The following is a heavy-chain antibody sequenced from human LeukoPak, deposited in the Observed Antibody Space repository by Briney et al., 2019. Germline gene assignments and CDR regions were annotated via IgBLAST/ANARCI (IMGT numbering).Heavy chain of an antibody. V-gene: IGHV4-59*01. CDR2: IYYSGST. CDR1: GGSISSYY. Sequence: TSETLSLTCTVSGGSISSYYWSWIRQPPGKGLEWIGYIYYSGSTNYNPSLKSRVTISVDTSKNQFSLKLSSVTAAGTAVYYCAGGLDYGDYVVYFQHWGQGTLVTVSS. CDR3: AGGLDYGDYVVYFQH. D-gene: IGHD4-17*01. J-gene: IGHJ1*01.